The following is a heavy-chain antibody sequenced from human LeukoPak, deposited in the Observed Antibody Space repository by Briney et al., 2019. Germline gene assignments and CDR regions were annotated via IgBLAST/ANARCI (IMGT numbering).Heavy chain of an antibody. V-gene: IGHV4-59*01. CDR3: ARVDYYDSSVFDY. CDR2: IYYSGST. CDR1: GGSISSYY. D-gene: IGHD3-22*01. J-gene: IGHJ4*02. Sequence: PSETLSLTCTASGGSISSYYWSWIRQSPEKGLEWIGYIYYSGSTNYNPSLKSRVTISVDTSKNQCSLILNSVTAADTAVYYCARVDYYDSSVFDYWGQGTLVTVSS.